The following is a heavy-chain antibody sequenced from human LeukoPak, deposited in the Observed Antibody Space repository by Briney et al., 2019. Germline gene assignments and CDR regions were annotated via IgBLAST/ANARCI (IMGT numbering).Heavy chain of an antibody. CDR2: IYYSGST. CDR1: GVSINSHY. V-gene: IGHV4-59*11. J-gene: IGHJ4*02. CDR3: ARSGTKTNGFDY. D-gene: IGHD2-8*01. Sequence: PSETLSLTCTVSGVSINSHYLNWIRQPPGKGLEWIGYIYYSGSTNYSPSLQSRVTISVDTSRNQFSLRLISVTAADTAMYYCARSGTKTNGFDYWGQGTLVTVSS.